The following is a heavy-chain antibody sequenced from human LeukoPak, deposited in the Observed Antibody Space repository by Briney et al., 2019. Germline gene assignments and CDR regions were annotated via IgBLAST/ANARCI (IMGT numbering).Heavy chain of an antibody. CDR1: GFAFDIHG. Sequence: GGSLRLSCAASGFAFDIHGMNWVRQAPGKGLEWVSGISPGGPTYYADSVKGRFTISRDDSKNTLYLQMKNLRAEDTAVYYCAKDGAWLRFDDWGQGILVSVSS. J-gene: IGHJ4*02. CDR3: AKDGAWLRFDD. CDR2: ISPGGPT. D-gene: IGHD5-12*01. V-gene: IGHV3-23*01.